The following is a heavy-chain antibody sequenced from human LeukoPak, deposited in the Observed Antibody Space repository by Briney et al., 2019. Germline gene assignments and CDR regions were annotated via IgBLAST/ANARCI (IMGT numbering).Heavy chain of an antibody. CDR3: AREAYYDSSGYIDY. Sequence: ASVKVSCKASGYTFTSYGISWVRQAPGQGLEWMGWISAYNGNTNYAQKPQGRVTMTTDTSTSTAYMELRSLRSDDTAVYYCAREAYYDSSGYIDYWGQGTLVTVSS. V-gene: IGHV1-18*01. CDR1: GYTFTSYG. J-gene: IGHJ4*02. D-gene: IGHD3-22*01. CDR2: ISAYNGNT.